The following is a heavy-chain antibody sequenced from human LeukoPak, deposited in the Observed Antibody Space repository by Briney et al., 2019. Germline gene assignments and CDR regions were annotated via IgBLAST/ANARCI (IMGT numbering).Heavy chain of an antibody. Sequence: GGSLRLSCAASGFTVSSNYMSWVRQAPGKGLEWVSVIYSGGTTYYADSVKGGFTISRDNSKNTLYLQMNSLRADDTAVYYCARANWNDDAFDIWGQGTMVTVS. CDR2: IYSGGTT. J-gene: IGHJ3*02. CDR1: GFTVSSNY. D-gene: IGHD1-20*01. CDR3: ARANWNDDAFDI. V-gene: IGHV3-66*01.